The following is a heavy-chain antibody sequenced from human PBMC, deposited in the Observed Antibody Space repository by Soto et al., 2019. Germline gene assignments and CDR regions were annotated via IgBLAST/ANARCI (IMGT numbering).Heavy chain of an antibody. D-gene: IGHD3-22*01. Sequence: ASVKVSCKASGYTFTSYDINWVRQATGQGLEWMGWMNPNSGNTGYAQKFQGRVTMTRNTSISTAYMELSSLRSEDTAVYYCARGVKCYDSSGYYYPAYYYYYGMDVWGQGTTVTVSS. CDR1: GYTFTSYD. J-gene: IGHJ6*02. V-gene: IGHV1-8*01. CDR2: MNPNSGNT. CDR3: ARGVKCYDSSGYYYPAYYYYYGMDV.